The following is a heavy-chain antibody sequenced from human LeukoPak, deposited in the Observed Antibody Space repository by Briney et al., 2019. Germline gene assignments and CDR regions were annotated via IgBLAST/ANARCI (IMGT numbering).Heavy chain of an antibody. CDR1: GYTFTSYG. Sequence: GASVKVSCKASGYTFTSYGISWVRQAPGQELEWMGWISAYNGNTNYAQKLQGRVTMTTDTSTSTAYMELRSLRSDDTAVYYCARDEIFSYYYGMDVWGQGTTVTVSS. D-gene: IGHD3-3*01. CDR2: ISAYNGNT. J-gene: IGHJ6*02. V-gene: IGHV1-18*01. CDR3: ARDEIFSYYYGMDV.